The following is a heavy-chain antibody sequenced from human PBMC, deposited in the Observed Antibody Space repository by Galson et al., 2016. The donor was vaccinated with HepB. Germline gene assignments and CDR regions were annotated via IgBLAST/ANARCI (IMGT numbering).Heavy chain of an antibody. CDR2: ISSSSTYR. V-gene: IGHV3-11*06. Sequence: SLRLSCAASRFNFSDYYMSWIRQAPGKGLEWVSYISSSSTYRSYADSVKGRFTISRDNAKNSLFLQMSSLRAEETAVYYCASNTYYYDSSGPDDAFDVWGQGTKLTVSS. D-gene: IGHD3-22*01. CDR1: RFNFSDYY. CDR3: ASNTYYYDSSGPDDAFDV. J-gene: IGHJ3*01.